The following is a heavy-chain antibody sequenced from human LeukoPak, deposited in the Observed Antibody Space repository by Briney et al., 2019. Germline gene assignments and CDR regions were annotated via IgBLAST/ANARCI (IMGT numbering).Heavy chain of an antibody. V-gene: IGHV3-7*01. J-gene: IGHJ4*02. Sequence: GGSLRLSCAASGFTFSSYWMSWVRQAPGKGLEWVANIKEDGSRKYYVDSVKGRFTISRDNAKKSLYLQMNSLRAEDTAVYYCARDGVTSSVVYWGQGTLVTVSS. CDR3: ARDGVTSSVVY. D-gene: IGHD2-21*02. CDR1: GFTFSSYW. CDR2: IKEDGSRK.